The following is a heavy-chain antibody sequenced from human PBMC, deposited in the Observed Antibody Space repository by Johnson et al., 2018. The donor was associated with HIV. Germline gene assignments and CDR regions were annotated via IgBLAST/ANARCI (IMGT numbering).Heavy chain of an antibody. CDR1: GFTFSTYW. V-gene: IGHV3-7*01. CDR2: IKQDGSEK. CDR3: ATDIVVVLAVTGTGAAFDI. J-gene: IGHJ3*02. Sequence: VQLVESGGGVVQPGGSLRLSCAASGFTFSTYWMSWVRQAPGKGLEWVANIKQDGSEKYYVDSVKGRFTISRDNAKNSLYLQMNSLRAEDTAVYYCATDIVVVLAVTGTGAAFDIWGQGTLVTVSS. D-gene: IGHD2-15*01.